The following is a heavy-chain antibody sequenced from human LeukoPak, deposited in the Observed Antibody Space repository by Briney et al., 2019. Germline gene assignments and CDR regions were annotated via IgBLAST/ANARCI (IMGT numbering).Heavy chain of an antibody. Sequence: GGSLRLSCSASGFTFTTYGMNWVRQAPGKGLEWVSGIGGSGTRTYYADSVKGRFTISRDNSKNTLYLQMNSLRAEDTAVYYCARRVVPAAGFYYYYYMDVWGKGTTVTVSS. D-gene: IGHD2-2*01. V-gene: IGHV3-23*01. CDR1: GFTFTTYG. CDR3: ARRVVPAAGFYYYYYMDV. CDR2: IGGSGTRT. J-gene: IGHJ6*03.